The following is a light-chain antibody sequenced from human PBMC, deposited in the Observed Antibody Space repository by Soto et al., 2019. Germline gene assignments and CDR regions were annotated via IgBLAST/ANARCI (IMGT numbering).Light chain of an antibody. J-gene: IGLJ3*02. CDR3: CSYAGGGAWV. CDR2: EVS. Sequence: QPASVSGSPGQSITISCTGSNSNVGNFDLVSWYQQIPGKAPQLIIFEVSRRPSRVSDRFSGSKSGNTASLTISGLQTEDEGDFYCCSYAGGGAWVFGGGTKVTVL. CDR1: NSNVGNFDL. V-gene: IGLV2-23*02.